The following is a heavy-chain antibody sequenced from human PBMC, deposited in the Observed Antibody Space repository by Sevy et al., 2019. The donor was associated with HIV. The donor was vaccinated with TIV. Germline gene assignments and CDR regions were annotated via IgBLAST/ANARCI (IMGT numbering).Heavy chain of an antibody. D-gene: IGHD4-17*01. V-gene: IGHV3-30-3*01. J-gene: IGHJ6*02. CDR2: ISYDGSDK. Sequence: GGSLRLSCTASGFAFTNYYTMHWVRQAPGKGLEWVALISYDGSDKFYADSVKGRFTITRDNFKNTLYLQMNGLTTEDTAVYYCARPRANYVDHYFVYAMDVLGQGTTVTVSS. CDR1: GFAFTNYY. CDR3: ARPRANYVDHYFVYAMDV.